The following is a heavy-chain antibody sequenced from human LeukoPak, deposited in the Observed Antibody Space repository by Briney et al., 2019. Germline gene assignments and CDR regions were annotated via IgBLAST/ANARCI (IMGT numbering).Heavy chain of an antibody. CDR1: GFTFTYSE. J-gene: IGHJ4*02. D-gene: IGHD2-2*01. Sequence: GGSLRLSCAASGFTFTYSEMNWICQAPGKGLEWVSYISTSGSNIYYADSVKGRFTISRDNAKNSLYLQMNSLRAEDTAVYYCARHQLLDYWGQGTLVTVSS. CDR3: ARHQLLDY. V-gene: IGHV3-48*03. CDR2: ISTSGSNI.